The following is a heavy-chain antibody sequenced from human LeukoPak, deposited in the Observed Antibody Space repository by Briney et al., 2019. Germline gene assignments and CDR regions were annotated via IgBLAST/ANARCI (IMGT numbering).Heavy chain of an antibody. CDR1: GYSISSGYY. D-gene: IGHD3-10*01. J-gene: IGHJ6*03. CDR2: IYHSGST. V-gene: IGHV4-38-2*02. Sequence: SETLSLTCTVSGYSISSGYYWGWIRQPPGKGLEWIGSIYHSGSTYYNPSLKSRVTISVDTSKNQFSLKLSSVTAADTAVYYCARALLRGDYGSGSYKYYYYYYMDVWGKGTTVTVSS. CDR3: ARALLRGDYGSGSYKYYYYYYMDV.